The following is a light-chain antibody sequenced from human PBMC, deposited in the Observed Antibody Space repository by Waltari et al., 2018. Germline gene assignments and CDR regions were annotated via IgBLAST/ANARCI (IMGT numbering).Light chain of an antibody. Sequence: DILLTQPPSSLSASVGDRVTITCRASQNIITYINWYQQKPGKAPKLLIYAASNLQSGVPSGFSGSGFETDFTLTISSLQPDDFATYYCQQSYTTPYTFGQGTKLEIK. J-gene: IGKJ2*01. CDR2: AAS. CDR3: QQSYTTPYT. CDR1: QNIITY. V-gene: IGKV1-39*01.